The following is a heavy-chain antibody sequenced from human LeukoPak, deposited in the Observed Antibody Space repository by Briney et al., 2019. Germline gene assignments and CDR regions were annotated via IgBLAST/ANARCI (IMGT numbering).Heavy chain of an antibody. D-gene: IGHD6-6*01. CDR2: IYYSGST. Sequence: PSETLSLTCTVSGGSISSGDYYWSWIRQPPGKGLEWIGYIYYSGSTYYNPSLKSRVTISVDTSKNQFSLKPSSVTAADTAVYYCASSSIAARPSPAVYFQHWGQGTLVTVSS. CDR1: GGSISSGDYY. V-gene: IGHV4-30-4*01. J-gene: IGHJ1*01. CDR3: ASSSIAARPSPAVYFQH.